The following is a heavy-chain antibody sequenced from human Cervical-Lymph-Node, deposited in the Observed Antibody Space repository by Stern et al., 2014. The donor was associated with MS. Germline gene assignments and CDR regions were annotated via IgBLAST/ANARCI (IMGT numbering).Heavy chain of an antibody. J-gene: IGHJ4*02. D-gene: IGHD3-3*01. Sequence: VQLVESGGGVVQPGRSLRLSCAASGFTFSSYGMHWVRQAPGKGLEWVAVIWYDGSNKYYADSVKGRFTISHDTSKNKQYLQMNSLRAEDTAVYYCARGYYDFFWGQGTLVTVSS. V-gene: IGHV3-33*01. CDR3: ARGYYDFF. CDR2: IWYDGSNK. CDR1: GFTFSSYG.